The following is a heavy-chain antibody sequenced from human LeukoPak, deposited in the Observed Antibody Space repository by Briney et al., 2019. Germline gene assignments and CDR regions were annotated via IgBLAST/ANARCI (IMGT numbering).Heavy chain of an antibody. CDR2: IYYSGST. D-gene: IGHD6-6*01. CDR1: GGSISSGGYY. J-gene: IGHJ4*02. V-gene: IGHV4-31*03. Sequence: SQTLSLTCTVSGGSISSGGYYWSWIRQHPGKDLELIGYIYYSGSTYYNPSLKSRVTISVDTSKNQFSLKLSSVTAADTAVYYCARAGWEQLEVFDYWGQGTLVTVSS. CDR3: ARAGWEQLEVFDY.